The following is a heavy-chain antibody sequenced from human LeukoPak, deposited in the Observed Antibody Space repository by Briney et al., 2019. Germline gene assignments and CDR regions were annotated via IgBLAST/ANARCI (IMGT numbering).Heavy chain of an antibody. CDR3: AKDIAAAGSRGFDY. V-gene: IGHV3-21*04. Sequence: PGGSLRLSCAASGFTFSSYSMNWVRQAPGKGLEWVSSISSSSSYIYYADSVKGRFTISRDNAKNTLYLQMNSLRAEDTAVYYCAKDIAAAGSRGFDYWGQGTLVTVSS. J-gene: IGHJ4*02. CDR2: ISSSSSYI. D-gene: IGHD6-13*01. CDR1: GFTFSSYS.